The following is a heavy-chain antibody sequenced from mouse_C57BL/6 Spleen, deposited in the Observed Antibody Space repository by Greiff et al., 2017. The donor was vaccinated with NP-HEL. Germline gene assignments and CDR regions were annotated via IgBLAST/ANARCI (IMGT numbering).Heavy chain of an antibody. V-gene: IGHV5-17*01. CDR1: GFTFSDYG. J-gene: IGHJ2*01. CDR2: ISSGSSTI. Sequence: EVQLVESGGGLVKPGGSLKLSCAASGFTFSDYGMHWVRQAPEKGLEWVAYISSGSSTIYYADTVKGRFTISRYNAKNTLFLQMTSLRSEDTAMYYCATYYYGSSNYWGQGTTLTVSS. D-gene: IGHD1-1*01. CDR3: ATYYYGSSNY.